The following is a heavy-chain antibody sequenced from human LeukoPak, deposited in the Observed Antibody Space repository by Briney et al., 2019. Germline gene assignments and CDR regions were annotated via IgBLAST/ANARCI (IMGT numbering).Heavy chain of an antibody. Sequence: GGSLRLSCTASGFTFSDYYMTWMRQAPGKGLEWLSYISVSGGSVSYADSVKGRFTISRDNARNSVYLQIDSLRVEDTAMYYCARDRQFRLHDPWGQGILVTVSS. D-gene: IGHD3-16*01. CDR1: GFTFSDYY. V-gene: IGHV3-11*01. J-gene: IGHJ5*02. CDR2: ISVSGGSV. CDR3: ARDRQFRLHDP.